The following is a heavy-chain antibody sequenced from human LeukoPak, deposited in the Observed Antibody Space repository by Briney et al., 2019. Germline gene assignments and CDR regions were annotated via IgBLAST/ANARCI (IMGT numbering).Heavy chain of an antibody. CDR3: ARDYGDSPAYYFDY. CDR2: IYNSGIT. Sequence: SETLSLTCTVSGGSISSYYWSWIRQPAGKGLEWIGRIYNSGITNYNPSLKSRVTMSMDTSMNQFSLKLRSVTAADTAVYYCARDYGDSPAYYFDYWGQGTLVTVSS. CDR1: GGSISSYY. V-gene: IGHV4-4*07. J-gene: IGHJ4*02. D-gene: IGHD4-17*01.